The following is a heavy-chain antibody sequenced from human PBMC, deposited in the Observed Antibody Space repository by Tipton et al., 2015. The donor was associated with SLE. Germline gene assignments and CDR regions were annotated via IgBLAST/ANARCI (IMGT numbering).Heavy chain of an antibody. CDR3: ARANDFWHHYMDV. V-gene: IGHV4-38-2*01. Sequence: TLSLTCAVSGFSISSGYYWGWIRQPPGEGLEWIGSIHHSGNTYFNPSLKSRVTISVDKSKNQFSLKLSSVTAADTAVYYCARANDFWHHYMDVWGKGTTVTVSS. J-gene: IGHJ6*03. CDR2: IHHSGNT. CDR1: GFSISSGYY. D-gene: IGHD3-3*01.